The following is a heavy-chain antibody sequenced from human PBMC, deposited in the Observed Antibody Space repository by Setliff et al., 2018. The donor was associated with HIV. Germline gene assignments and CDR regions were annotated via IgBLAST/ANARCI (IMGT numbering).Heavy chain of an antibody. CDR1: GFTFSSYG. Sequence: GGSLRLSCAASGFTFSSYGMSWVRQAPERGLEWVSAISDSGDNTNYAGSVKGRFTISRDDSKNTLYLQMTSLRAEDTAVYYCAKSAFGGVSPFDYWGQGTLVTVSS. V-gene: IGHV3-23*01. CDR3: AKSAFGGVSPFDY. D-gene: IGHD3-16*01. CDR2: ISDSGDNT. J-gene: IGHJ4*02.